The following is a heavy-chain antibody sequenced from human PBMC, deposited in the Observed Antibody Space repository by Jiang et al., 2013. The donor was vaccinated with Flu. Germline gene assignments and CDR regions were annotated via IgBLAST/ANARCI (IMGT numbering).Heavy chain of an antibody. D-gene: IGHD2-8*01. V-gene: IGHV3-49*04. CDR3: NRLSDKLLYAIGFDF. Sequence: VQLVESGGGLLQPGRSLRLSCITSGFTFDDYGVTWVRQAPGKGLEWVALIRGKNYGGTTEYAASVKGRFTISRDDSKSTAYLQMNSLRTADTAMYFCNRLSDKLLYAIGFDFWGQGTQVTVSS. J-gene: IGHJ4*02. CDR2: IRGKNYGGTT. CDR1: GFTFDDYG.